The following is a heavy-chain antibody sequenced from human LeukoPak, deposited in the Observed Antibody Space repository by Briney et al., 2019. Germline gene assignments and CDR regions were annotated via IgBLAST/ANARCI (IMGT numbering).Heavy chain of an antibody. CDR3: ARGYSSSSPGSY. J-gene: IGHJ4*02. D-gene: IGHD6-6*01. CDR1: GFTFSSYA. V-gene: IGHV3-23*01. CDR2: ISGSGGST. Sequence: PGGSLRLSCAASGFTFSSYAMSWIRQAPGKGLEWVSAISGSGGSTYYADSVTGRFTISRDNAQNSLHLEMNSLRAEDTAVYYCARGYSSSSPGSYWGQGTLVTVSS.